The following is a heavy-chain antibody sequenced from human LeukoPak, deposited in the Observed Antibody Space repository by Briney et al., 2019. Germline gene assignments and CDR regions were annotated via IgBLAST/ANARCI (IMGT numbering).Heavy chain of an antibody. Sequence: ASVNVSCKASGYTFTSYDINWVRQATGQGLEWMGRMNPNSGNTGYAQKFQGRVTMTRNTSISTAYMELSSLRSEDTAVYYCARTYSSSWSRGRDAFDIWGQGTMVTVSS. D-gene: IGHD6-13*01. V-gene: IGHV1-8*01. J-gene: IGHJ3*02. CDR2: MNPNSGNT. CDR1: GYTFTSYD. CDR3: ARTYSSSWSRGRDAFDI.